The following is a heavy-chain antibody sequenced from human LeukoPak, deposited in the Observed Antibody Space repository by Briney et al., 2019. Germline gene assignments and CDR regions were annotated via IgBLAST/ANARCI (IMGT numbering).Heavy chain of an antibody. D-gene: IGHD6-13*01. V-gene: IGHV3-30*18. CDR3: AKDLWYSSSWYMGYFDY. CDR1: GFTFSSYG. Sequence: GGSLRLSCAASGFTFSSYGMHWVRQAPGKGLGWVAVISYDGSNKYYADSVKGRFTISRDNSKNTLYLQMNSLRAEDTAVYYCAKDLWYSSSWYMGYFDYWGQGTLVTVSS. J-gene: IGHJ4*02. CDR2: ISYDGSNK.